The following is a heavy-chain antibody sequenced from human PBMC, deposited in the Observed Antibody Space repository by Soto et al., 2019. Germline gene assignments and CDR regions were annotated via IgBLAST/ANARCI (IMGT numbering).Heavy chain of an antibody. D-gene: IGHD2-15*01. CDR2: IKQDGSEK. CDR1: GFTFSSYW. J-gene: IGHJ6*02. CDR3: ARDPSVVVVAATPYYYYGMDV. Sequence: GGSLRLSCAASGFTFSSYWMSWVRQAPGKGLEWVANIKQDGSEKHYVDSVKGRFTISRDNAKNSLYLQMNSLRAEDTAVYYCARDPSVVVVAATPYYYYGMDVWGQGTTVTVSS. V-gene: IGHV3-7*01.